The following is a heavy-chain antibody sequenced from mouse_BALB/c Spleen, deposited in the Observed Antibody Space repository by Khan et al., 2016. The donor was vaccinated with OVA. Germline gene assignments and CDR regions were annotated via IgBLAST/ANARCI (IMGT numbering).Heavy chain of an antibody. J-gene: IGHJ3*01. CDR1: GYTFTTYW. CDR2: INPSTGYT. CDR3: TRRCLYGLFAF. D-gene: IGHD1-1*02. V-gene: IGHV1-7*01. Sequence: VELVESGAELAKPGASVKMSCTASGYTFTTYWIHWVKQRPGQGLEWIGYINPSTGYTEYNQKFKEKATLTTDKSSSAAYMQLSSLTSEDSAVYYCTRRCLYGLFAFWGQETLVTVSA.